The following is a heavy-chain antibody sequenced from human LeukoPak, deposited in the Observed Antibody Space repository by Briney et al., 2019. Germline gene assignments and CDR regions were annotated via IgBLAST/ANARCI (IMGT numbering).Heavy chain of an antibody. J-gene: IGHJ3*02. V-gene: IGHV1-2*02. CDR3: ARGPIVVVPATRDGAFDI. Sequence: ASVKASCKASGYTFTGYYMHWVRQAPGQGLEWMGWINPNSGGTNYAQKFQGRVTMTRDTSISTAYMELSRLRSDDTAVYYCARGPIVVVPATRDGAFDIWGQGTMVTVSS. CDR2: INPNSGGT. D-gene: IGHD2-2*01. CDR1: GYTFTGYY.